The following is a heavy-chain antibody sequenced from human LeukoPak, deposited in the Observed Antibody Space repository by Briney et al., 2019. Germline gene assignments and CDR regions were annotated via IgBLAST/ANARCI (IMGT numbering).Heavy chain of an antibody. CDR3: ATVYYDILTGYPRPYYFDY. J-gene: IGHJ4*02. Sequence: GASVKVSCKVSGYTLTELSMHWVRQAPGKGLEWMGGFDPEDGETIYAQKFQGRVTMAEDTSTDTAYMELSSLRSEDTAVYYCATVYYDILTGYPRPYYFDYWGRGTLVTVSS. CDR1: GYTLTELS. CDR2: FDPEDGET. V-gene: IGHV1-24*01. D-gene: IGHD3-9*01.